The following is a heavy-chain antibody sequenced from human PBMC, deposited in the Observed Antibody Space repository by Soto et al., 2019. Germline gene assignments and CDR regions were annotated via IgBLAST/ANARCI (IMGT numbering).Heavy chain of an antibody. D-gene: IGHD6-13*01. J-gene: IGHJ6*02. V-gene: IGHV3-33*01. CDR2: IWYDGSNK. CDR1: GFTFSSYG. Sequence: QVQLVESGGGVVQPGRSLRLSCAASGFTFSSYGMHWVRQAPGKGLEWVAVIWYDGSNKYYADSVKGRFTISRDNSKNTLYLQMNSLRAEDTAVYYCARCIEADYYGMDVWGQGTTVTVSS. CDR3: ARCIEADYYGMDV.